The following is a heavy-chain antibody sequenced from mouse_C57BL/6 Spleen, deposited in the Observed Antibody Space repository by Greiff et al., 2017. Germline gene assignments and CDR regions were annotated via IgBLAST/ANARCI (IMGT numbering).Heavy chain of an antibody. V-gene: IGHV5-9*01. J-gene: IGHJ4*01. CDR3: ARDSSGYLLMDY. CDR1: GFTFSSYT. D-gene: IGHD3-2*02. Sequence: VESGGGLVKPGGSLKLSCAASGFTFSSYTMSWVRQTPEKRLEWVATISGGGGNTYYPDSVKGRFTISSDNAKNTQYLQMSSLRSEDMALYYCARDSSGYLLMDYWGQGTSVTVSS. CDR2: ISGGGGNT.